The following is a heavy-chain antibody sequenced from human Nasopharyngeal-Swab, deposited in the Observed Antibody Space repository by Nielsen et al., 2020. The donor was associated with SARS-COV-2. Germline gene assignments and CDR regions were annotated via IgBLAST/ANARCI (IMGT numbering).Heavy chain of an antibody. Sequence: SETLSLTCVVYGGSFTSYYWGWIRQPPGKGLEWIGEINHSGSTNYNPSLESRVTLSVDTSKNQFSLNLISVTAADTAVYYCATTGYSSVYYVHWGQGVLVTVSS. CDR1: GGSFTSYY. CDR3: ATTGYSSVYYVH. CDR2: INHSGST. J-gene: IGHJ4*02. V-gene: IGHV4-34*01. D-gene: IGHD6-25*01.